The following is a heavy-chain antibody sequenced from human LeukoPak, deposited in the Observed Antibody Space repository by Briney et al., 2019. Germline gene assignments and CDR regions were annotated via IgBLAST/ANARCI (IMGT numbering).Heavy chain of an antibody. J-gene: IGHJ6*03. V-gene: IGHV3-15*01. CDR2: IKSKTDGGTT. D-gene: IGHD5-12*01. CDR1: GFTFSNAW. Sequence: GGSLRLSCAASGFTFSNAWMSWVRQAPGKGLEWVGRIKSKTDGGTTDYAAPVKGRFTISRDDSKNTLYLQMNSLKTEDTAVYYCAREWVATINNYMDVWGKGTTVTVSS. CDR3: AREWVATINNYMDV.